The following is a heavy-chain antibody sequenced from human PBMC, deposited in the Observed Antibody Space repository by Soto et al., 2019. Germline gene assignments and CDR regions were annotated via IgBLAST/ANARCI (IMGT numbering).Heavy chain of an antibody. CDR1: GFTFSNAW. V-gene: IGHV3-15*01. CDR2: IKSKTDGGTT. CDR3: TTTSMEILRFLEWLLPYFDY. Sequence: KPVGSLRLSCAASGFTFSNAWMSWVRQAPGKGLEWVGRIKSKTDGGTTDYAAPVKGRFTISRDDSKNTLYLQMNSLKTEDTAVYYCTTTSMEILRFLEWLLPYFDYWGQGTLVTVSS. D-gene: IGHD3-3*01. J-gene: IGHJ4*02.